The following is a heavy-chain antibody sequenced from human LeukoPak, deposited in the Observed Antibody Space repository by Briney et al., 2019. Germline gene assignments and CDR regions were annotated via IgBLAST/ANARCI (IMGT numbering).Heavy chain of an antibody. V-gene: IGHV3-48*03. CDR1: GFTFSSYE. J-gene: IGHJ4*02. CDR2: ISSSGSTI. Sequence: GGSLRLSCAASGFTFSSYEMNWVRQAPGKGLEWVSYISSSGSTIYYADSVKGRFTISRDNAKNSLYLRMNSLRAEDTAVYYCAREGPDYGDYYYWGQGTLVTVSS. CDR3: AREGPDYGDYYY. D-gene: IGHD4-17*01.